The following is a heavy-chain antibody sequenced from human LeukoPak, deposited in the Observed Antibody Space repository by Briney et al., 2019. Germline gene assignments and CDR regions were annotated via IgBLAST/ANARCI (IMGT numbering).Heavy chain of an antibody. D-gene: IGHD3-22*01. CDR1: GFTFSSYA. CDR2: ISYDGSNK. CDR3: AKDVHDSSGSYYYYYGMDV. Sequence: GGSLRLSCAASGFTFSSYAMSWVRQAPGKGLEWVAVISYDGSNKYYADSVKGRFTISRDNSKNTLYLQMNSLRAEDTAVYYCAKDVHDSSGSYYYYYGMDVWGQGTTVTVSS. J-gene: IGHJ6*02. V-gene: IGHV3-30*18.